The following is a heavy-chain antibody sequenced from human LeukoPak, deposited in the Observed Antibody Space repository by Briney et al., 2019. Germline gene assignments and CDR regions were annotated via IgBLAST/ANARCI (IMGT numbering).Heavy chain of an antibody. J-gene: IGHJ4*02. V-gene: IGHV3-53*01. Sequence: QPGGSLRLSCAASGFTVSSNYMTWVRQAPGKGLGWVSIIYSGGNTYYADSVKGRFTISRDNSKNTLYLQMNSLRAEDTAVYYCARGQAWQRLVQDWGQGTLVTVSS. CDR3: ARGQAWQRLVQD. CDR1: GFTVSSNY. CDR2: IYSGGNT. D-gene: IGHD6-13*01.